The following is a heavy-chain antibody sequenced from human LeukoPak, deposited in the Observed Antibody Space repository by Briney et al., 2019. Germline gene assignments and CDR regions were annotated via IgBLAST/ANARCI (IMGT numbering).Heavy chain of an antibody. D-gene: IGHD3-3*01. CDR2: ISAYNGNT. Sequence: QXXGQGXXXMGWISAYNGNTNYAQKLQGRVTMTTDTSTRTAYMEMRSLRSDDTAVYYCARGDFYRFDPWGQGTLVTVSS. J-gene: IGHJ5*02. V-gene: IGHV1-18*01. CDR3: ARGDFYRFDP.